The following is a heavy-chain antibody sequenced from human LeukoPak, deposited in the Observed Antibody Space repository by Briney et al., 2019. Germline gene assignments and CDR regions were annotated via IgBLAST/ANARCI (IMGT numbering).Heavy chain of an antibody. V-gene: IGHV4-59*01. Sequence: SETLSLTCTVSGGSISSYYWSWIRQPPGKGLEWIGYIYYSGSTNYNPSLKSRVTISVDTSKNQFSLKLSSVTAADTAVYYCASAYCSGGSCYSEDDYYYYGMDVWGKGTTVTASS. CDR3: ASAYCSGGSCYSEDDYYYYGMDV. CDR2: IYYSGST. CDR1: GGSISSYY. J-gene: IGHJ6*04. D-gene: IGHD2-15*01.